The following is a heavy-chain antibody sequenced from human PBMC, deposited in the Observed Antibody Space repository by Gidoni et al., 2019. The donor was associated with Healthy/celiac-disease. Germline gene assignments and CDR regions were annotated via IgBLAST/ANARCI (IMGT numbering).Heavy chain of an antibody. Sequence: QVQLVESGGGVVQPGRSLRLYCAASGFTFSSYGMHWVRQAPGKGLEWVAVISYDGSNKYYADSVKGRFTISRDNSKNTLYLQMNSLRAEDTAVYYCAKDLNAFDIWGQGTMVTVSS. CDR2: ISYDGSNK. CDR1: GFTFSSYG. V-gene: IGHV3-30*18. J-gene: IGHJ3*02. CDR3: AKDLNAFDI.